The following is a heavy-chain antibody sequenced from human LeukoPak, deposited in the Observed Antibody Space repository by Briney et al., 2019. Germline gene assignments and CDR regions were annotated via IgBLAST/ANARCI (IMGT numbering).Heavy chain of an antibody. CDR1: GYTFTGYY. D-gene: IGHD3-10*01. J-gene: IGHJ4*02. V-gene: IGHV1-2*02. CDR3: ARGGTMVRGVVSDY. CDR2: INPNSGGT. Sequence: ASVKVSCKASGYTFTGYYMHWVRQAPGQGLEWMGWINPNSGGTNYAQKFQVRVTMTRDTSISTAYMELSRLRSDDTAVYYCARGGTMVRGVVSDYWCQGTLVTVSS.